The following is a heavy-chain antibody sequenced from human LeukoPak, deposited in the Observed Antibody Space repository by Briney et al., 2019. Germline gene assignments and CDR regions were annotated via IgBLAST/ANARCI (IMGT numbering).Heavy chain of an antibody. J-gene: IGHJ6*02. D-gene: IGHD3-3*01. CDR1: GGSISSYY. V-gene: IGHV4-59*01. CDR3: ARGFWSGYSKYYYYYGMDV. Sequence: PSETLSHTCTVSGGSISSYYWSWIRQPPGKGLEWIGYIYYSGSTNYNPSLKSRVTISVDTSKNQFSLKLSSVTAADTAVYYCARGFWSGYSKYYYYYGMDVWGQGTTVTVSS. CDR2: IYYSGST.